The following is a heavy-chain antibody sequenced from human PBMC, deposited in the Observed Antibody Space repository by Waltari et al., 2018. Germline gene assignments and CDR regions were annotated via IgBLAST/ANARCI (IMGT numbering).Heavy chain of an antibody. CDR2: MNTNSGNT. V-gene: IGHV1-8*03. CDR1: GYTFTSYD. J-gene: IGHJ4*02. CDR3: ARVRSKYYDFWSGSKGFYFDY. Sequence: QVQLVQSGAEVKKPGASVKVSCKASGYTFTSYDINWVRQATGQGLEWMGWMNTNSGNTDYSQKVQGRVTITRNTSISTAYMELSSLRSEDTAVYYCARVRSKYYDFWSGSKGFYFDYWGQGTLVTVSS. D-gene: IGHD3-3*01.